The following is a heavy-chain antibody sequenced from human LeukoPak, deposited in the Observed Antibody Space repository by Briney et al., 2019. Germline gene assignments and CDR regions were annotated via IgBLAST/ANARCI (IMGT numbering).Heavy chain of an antibody. V-gene: IGHV4-59*01. J-gene: IGHJ3*02. CDR3: ARDHALGYFDI. CDR2: IDYTGTT. Sequence: SETLSLTCTVSGGSISYSHWTWIRQPPGKGLEWIGYIDYTGTTAYNTSLKSRATMSVDTSENKFTLRLTSVTAADTAFYYCARDHALGYFDIWGPGTRVTVSS. CDR1: GGSISYSH. D-gene: IGHD5-12*01.